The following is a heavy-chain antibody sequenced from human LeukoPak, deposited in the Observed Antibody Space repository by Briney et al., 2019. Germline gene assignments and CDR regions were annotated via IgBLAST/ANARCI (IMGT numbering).Heavy chain of an antibody. CDR3: ARPRDGYNCLDS. Sequence: GGSLRLSCAASGFTFSSFAMTWVRQVPGKGLEWVSSITGSHGRTYTTDSVKGRFTISRDNSQNTLYLQMNSLRAEDTAVYYCARPRDGYNCLDSWGQGALVAVSS. J-gene: IGHJ4*02. D-gene: IGHD5-24*01. CDR2: ITGSHGRT. V-gene: IGHV3-23*01. CDR1: GFTFSSFA.